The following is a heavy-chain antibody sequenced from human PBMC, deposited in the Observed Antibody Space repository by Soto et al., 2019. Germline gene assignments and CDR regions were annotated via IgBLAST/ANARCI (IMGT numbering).Heavy chain of an antibody. CDR1: GYTFTSYG. V-gene: IGHV1-18*01. Sequence: ASVKVSCKASGYTFTSYGISWVRQAPGQGLEWMGWISAYNGNTNYAQKLQGRVTMTTDTSTSTAYMELRSLRSDDTAVYYCARSDIVVVPVSSPFDYWGQGTLVTVSS. CDR3: ARSDIVVVPVSSPFDY. CDR2: ISAYNGNT. J-gene: IGHJ4*02. D-gene: IGHD2-2*01.